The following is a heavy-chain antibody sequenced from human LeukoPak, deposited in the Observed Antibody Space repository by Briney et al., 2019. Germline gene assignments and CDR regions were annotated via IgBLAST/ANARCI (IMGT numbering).Heavy chain of an antibody. V-gene: IGHV3-33*01. J-gene: IGHJ4*02. D-gene: IGHD6-19*01. CDR1: GFTFSSYG. CDR3: ASQESYSSGLEY. Sequence: GGSLRLSCAAAGFTFSSYGMHWVRQAPGKGRGGVAVIWYDGSNKYYADSVKGRFTISRDNSKNTLYLQMNSLRAEDTAVYYCASQESYSSGLEYWGQGTLVTVSS. CDR2: IWYDGSNK.